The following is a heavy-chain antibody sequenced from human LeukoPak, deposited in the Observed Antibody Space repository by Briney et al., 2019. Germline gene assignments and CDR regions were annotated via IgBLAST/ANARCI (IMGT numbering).Heavy chain of an antibody. V-gene: IGHV4-39*01. CDR1: GGPISSSNDY. CDR3: ADDFGD. CDR2: IYYSGTT. Sequence: SETLSLTCTVSGGPISSSNDYWGWVRQPPGKGLEWIGSIYYSGTTYYSPSLKSRVTISVDTSKKQFSLKLTSVTAADTAVYYCADDFGDWGQGTLVTVSS. J-gene: IGHJ4*02. D-gene: IGHD4-17*01.